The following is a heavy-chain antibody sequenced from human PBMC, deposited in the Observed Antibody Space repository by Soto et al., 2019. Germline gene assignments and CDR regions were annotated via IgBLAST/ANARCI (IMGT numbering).Heavy chain of an antibody. D-gene: IGHD4-17*01. CDR1: GYSFTSYW. CDR2: IYPGDSDT. Sequence: GESLKISCKGSGYSFTSYWIGWVRQMPGKGLEWMGIIYPGDSDTIYSPSFQGQVTISADKSISTAYLQWSSLKASDTAMYYCTLSYGDSYYYYYDMDVWRHGTTVTVS. V-gene: IGHV5-51*01. CDR3: TLSYGDSYYYYYDMDV. J-gene: IGHJ6*02.